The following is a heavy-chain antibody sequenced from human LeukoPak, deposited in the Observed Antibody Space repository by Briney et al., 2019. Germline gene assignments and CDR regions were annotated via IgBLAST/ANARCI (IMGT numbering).Heavy chain of an antibody. D-gene: IGHD6-13*01. J-gene: IGHJ5*02. CDR1: GGSLSSYY. V-gene: IGHV4-59*01. Sequence: SETLSLTCTVSGGSLSSYYWSWIRQPPGKGLEWIGYIYYSGSTNYNPSLKSRVTISVDTSKNQFSLKLSSVTAADTAVYYCARGKRIAAAGTNWFDPWGQGTLVTVSS. CDR2: IYYSGST. CDR3: ARGKRIAAAGTNWFDP.